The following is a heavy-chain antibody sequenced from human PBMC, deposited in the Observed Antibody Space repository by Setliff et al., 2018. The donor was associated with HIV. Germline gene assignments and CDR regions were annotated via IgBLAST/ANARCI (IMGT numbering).Heavy chain of an antibody. J-gene: IGHJ4*02. V-gene: IGHV4-39*07. CDR2: IFYSETVYYGERT. D-gene: IGHD5-18*01. CDR1: GGSISSNNYY. CDR3: ARDQKGYSYGYFDS. Sequence: SETLSLTCTVSGGSISSNNYYWGWIRQPPGKGLEWIGSIFYSETVYYGERTYYSPSLKSRVTMSVDTSKNQFSLRLSSVTAADTAVYYCARDQKGYSYGYFDSWGQGTLVTVSS.